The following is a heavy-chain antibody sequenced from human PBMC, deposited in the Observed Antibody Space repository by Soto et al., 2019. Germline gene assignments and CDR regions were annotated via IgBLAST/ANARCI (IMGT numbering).Heavy chain of an antibody. CDR3: ARREYQVPPSDY. CDR2: IIPVFATA. J-gene: IGHJ4*02. Sequence: QVQLVQSGAEVKKPGSSVKVSCKASGATFSNYAVTWVRQAPGQGLEWVGGIIPVFATATYAQTFQGRVTSTADESTNTAYMELSSLRSEDTAVYYCARREYQVPPSDYWGQGTLVTVSS. D-gene: IGHD2-2*01. CDR1: GATFSNYA. V-gene: IGHV1-69*01.